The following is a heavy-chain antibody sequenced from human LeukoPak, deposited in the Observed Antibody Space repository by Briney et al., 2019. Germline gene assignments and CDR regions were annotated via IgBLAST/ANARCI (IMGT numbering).Heavy chain of an antibody. CDR2: ISYDGSNK. D-gene: IGHD4-17*01. CDR1: GFTFSSYA. J-gene: IGHJ3*02. V-gene: IGHV3-30-3*01. CDR3: ARSASKVKDDAFDI. Sequence: GGSLRLSCAVSGFTFSSYAIHWVRQAPGKGLEWVAVISYDGSNKYYADSVKGRFTISRDNSKNTLYLQMNSLRAEDAAVYYCARSASKVKDDAFDIWGQGTMVTVSS.